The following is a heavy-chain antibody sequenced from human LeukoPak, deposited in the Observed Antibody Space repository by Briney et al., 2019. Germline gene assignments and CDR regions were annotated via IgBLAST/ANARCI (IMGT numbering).Heavy chain of an antibody. J-gene: IGHJ6*02. CDR3: ARVSTVWSTYYYYGMDV. V-gene: IGHV3-30*04. CDR1: GFTFSSCA. D-gene: IGHD3-10*01. CDR2: ISYDGSNK. Sequence: PGRSLRLSCAASGFTFSSCAMHWVRQAPGKGLEWVAVISYDGSNKYYADSVKGRFTISRDNSKNTLYLQMNSLRAEDTAVYYCARVSTVWSTYYYYGMDVWGQGTTVTVSS.